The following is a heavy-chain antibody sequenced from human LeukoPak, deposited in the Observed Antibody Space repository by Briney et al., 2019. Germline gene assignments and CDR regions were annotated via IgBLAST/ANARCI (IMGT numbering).Heavy chain of an antibody. CDR1: GGSISSSSYY. CDR3: VAAAGLDAFDI. D-gene: IGHD6-13*01. J-gene: IGHJ3*02. V-gene: IGHV4-39*01. Sequence: SETLSLTCTVSGGSISSSSYYWGWIRQPPGKGLEWIGSIYYSGSTYYNPSLKSRVTISVDTSKNQFSLKLSSVTAADTAVYYRVAAAGLDAFDIWGQGTMVTVSS. CDR2: IYYSGST.